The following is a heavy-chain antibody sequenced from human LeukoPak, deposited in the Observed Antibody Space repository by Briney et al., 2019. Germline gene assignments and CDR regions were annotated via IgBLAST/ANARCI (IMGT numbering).Heavy chain of an antibody. D-gene: IGHD4-11*01. V-gene: IGHV3-30*04. Sequence: GGSLRLSCAASGFTFSSYAMHWVRQAPGKGLEWVAVISYDGSNKYYADSVKGRFTISRDNSKNTLYLQMNSLRAEDTAVYYCAKDGPSNYVRNYYYYYYMDVWGKGTTVTVSS. CDR3: AKDGPSNYVRNYYYYYYMDV. CDR2: ISYDGSNK. J-gene: IGHJ6*03. CDR1: GFTFSSYA.